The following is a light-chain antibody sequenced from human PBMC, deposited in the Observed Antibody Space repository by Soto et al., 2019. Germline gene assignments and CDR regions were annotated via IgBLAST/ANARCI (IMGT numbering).Light chain of an antibody. V-gene: IGKV1-33*01. CDR3: QQYDNVPPIT. J-gene: IGKJ5*01. CDR1: QVISNH. Sequence: DIQMTQSPSSLSASVGDRVTITCQASQVISNHLNWYQQKPGKAPKVLIYDASNLATGVPSRFSGSGSGTDFTFTISSLQPEDSATYYCQQYDNVPPITFGQGTRLEMK. CDR2: DAS.